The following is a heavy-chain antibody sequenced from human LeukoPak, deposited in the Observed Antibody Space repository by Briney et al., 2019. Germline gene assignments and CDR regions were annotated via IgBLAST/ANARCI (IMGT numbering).Heavy chain of an antibody. CDR2: ISGSGDST. CDR3: AKDQTPYY. J-gene: IGHJ4*02. V-gene: IGHV3-23*01. CDR1: GFTFSSYT. Sequence: GGSLRLSCAASGFTFSSYTMTWVRQAPGKGLEWVSGISGSGDSTYYADSVKGRFTISRDNSKNTLHLQMNSLRAEDTAVYYCAKDQTPYYWGQGTLVTVSS.